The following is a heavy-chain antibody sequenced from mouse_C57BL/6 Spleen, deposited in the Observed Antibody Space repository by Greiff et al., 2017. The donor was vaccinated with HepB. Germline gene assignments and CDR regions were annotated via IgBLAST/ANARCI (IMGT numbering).Heavy chain of an antibody. CDR3: ARLDGSRDWYVDV. D-gene: IGHD1-1*01. V-gene: IGHV1-69*01. CDR1: GYTFTSYW. CDR2: IDPSDSYT. J-gene: IGHJ1*03. Sequence: VPLQQPGAELVMPGASVKLSCKASGYTFTSYWMHWVKPRPGQGLEWIGEIDPSDSYTNYNQKFKGKSTLTVDKSSSTAYMHLSSLTSEDSAVYYCARLDGSRDWYVDVWGTGTTVTGSS.